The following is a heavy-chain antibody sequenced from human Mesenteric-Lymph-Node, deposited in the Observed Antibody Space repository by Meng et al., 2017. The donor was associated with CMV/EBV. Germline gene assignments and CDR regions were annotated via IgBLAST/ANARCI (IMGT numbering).Heavy chain of an antibody. CDR1: VAPLTCCYS. V-gene: IGHV4-39*01. J-gene: IGHJ5*02. CDR3: ARPFPSWQAPRLDPFGA. D-gene: IGHD6-19*01. CDR2: VPYTGSP. Sequence: QMPGSAPVRLRPSGPWSLPSTFSVAPLTCCYSCGCARQPPQRRLWCVGSVPYTGSPYYSPSLKSLVTVSVHTSTTQFSLRLTSVSPADTAVYYCARPFPSWQAPRLDPFGAWGQGTLVTVSS.